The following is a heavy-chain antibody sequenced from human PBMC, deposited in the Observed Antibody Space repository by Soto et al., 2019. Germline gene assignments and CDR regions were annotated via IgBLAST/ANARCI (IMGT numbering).Heavy chain of an antibody. CDR3: AHIDPEIVTVGGHGGFDS. J-gene: IGHJ4*02. D-gene: IGHD5-12*01. V-gene: IGHV2-5*02. Sequence: QITLKESGPTLLRPPQTLTLTCTFAGFSLTSGVGVGWIRQPPGKALEWLALIYLDDDKRYSPSLNNRLTITKDTSKNQVVLTMTNVGPVDTATYFCAHIDPEIVTVGGHGGFDSWGQGTL. CDR2: IYLDDDK. CDR1: GFSLTSGVG.